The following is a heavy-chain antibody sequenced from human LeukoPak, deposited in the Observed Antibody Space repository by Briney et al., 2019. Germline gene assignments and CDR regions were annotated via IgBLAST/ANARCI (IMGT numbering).Heavy chain of an antibody. CDR2: IKQDGSDK. CDR1: EFTFSNYW. J-gene: IGHJ5*02. V-gene: IGHV3-7*04. Sequence: GSLRLSCAASEFTFSNYWMSWVRQAPGKGLEWVANIKQDGSDKDYVDSVKGRFTISRDNAKNSLYLQMNSLRAEDTAVYYCARAARGQLSWFDPWGQGTLVTVSS. D-gene: IGHD3-16*02. CDR3: ARAARGQLSWFDP.